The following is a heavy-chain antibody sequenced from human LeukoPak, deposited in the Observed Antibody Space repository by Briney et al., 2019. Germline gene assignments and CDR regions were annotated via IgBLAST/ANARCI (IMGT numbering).Heavy chain of an antibody. CDR2: IYGTGTI. CDR3: ARRVTRFGNLKFDP. J-gene: IGHJ5*02. V-gene: IGHV4-4*07. Sequence: SENLSLTCTVSGGSISSYYWSWIRQPAGKGLEWIGRIYGTGTITYNPSLQSRVTISVDTSKNQFSLKLSSVTAADTAVYYCARRVTRFGNLKFDPWGQGTLVTVSS. CDR1: GGSISSYY. D-gene: IGHD3-10*01.